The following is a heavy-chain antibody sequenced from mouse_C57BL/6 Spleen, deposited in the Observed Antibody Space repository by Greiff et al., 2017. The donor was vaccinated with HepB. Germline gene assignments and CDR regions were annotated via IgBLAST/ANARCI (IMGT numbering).Heavy chain of an antibody. CDR2: IDPETGGT. V-gene: IGHV1-15*01. Sequence: VQLQHSGAELVRPGASVTLSCKASGYTFTDYEMHWVKQTPVHGLEWIGAIDPETGGTAYNQKFKGKAILTADKSSSTAYMELRSLTSEDSAVYYCTRSPYGYLDYWGQGTTLTVSS. D-gene: IGHD1-1*02. CDR3: TRSPYGYLDY. J-gene: IGHJ2*01. CDR1: GYTFTDYE.